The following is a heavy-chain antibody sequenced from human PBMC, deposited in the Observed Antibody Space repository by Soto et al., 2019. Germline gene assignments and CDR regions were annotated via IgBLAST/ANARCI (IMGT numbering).Heavy chain of an antibody. V-gene: IGHV3-23*01. J-gene: IGHJ4*02. CDR1: GFTFSIYA. Sequence: AGSLRLSCAASGFTFSIYAMSWVLQAPGKGLEWVSAISGSGGSTYYADSVKGRFTISRDNSKNTLYLQMNSLRAEDTAVYYCAKDRSSDYGDYPPFDYWGQGTLVTVSS. CDR3: AKDRSSDYGDYPPFDY. D-gene: IGHD4-17*01. CDR2: ISGSGGST.